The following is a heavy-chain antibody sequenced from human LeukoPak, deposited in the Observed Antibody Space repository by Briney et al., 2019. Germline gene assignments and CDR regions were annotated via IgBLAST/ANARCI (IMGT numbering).Heavy chain of an antibody. CDR2: IRYDGRSK. CDR1: GFTFSSYG. CDR3: AKDQDLYCSGGSCYSTLDY. V-gene: IGHV3-30*02. J-gene: IGHJ4*02. Sequence: PGGALRLSCAASGFTFSSYGMHWVRQAPGKGLEWVSFIRYDGRSKYYADSVQGRFIISRDTFKNTLYLQMNSLKVEHTAVYYCAKDQDLYCSGGSCYSTLDYWGQGTLVTVSS. D-gene: IGHD2-15*01.